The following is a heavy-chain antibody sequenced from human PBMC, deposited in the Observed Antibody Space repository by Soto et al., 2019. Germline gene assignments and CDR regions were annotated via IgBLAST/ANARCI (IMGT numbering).Heavy chain of an antibody. V-gene: IGHV4-4*02. CDR1: GGSISSSNW. Sequence: QVQLQESGPGLVKPSGTLSLTCAVSGGSISSSNWWSWVRQSPGKGLEWIGEIHHSGSTNYNPSLKSRATISVDKSKNQFSLKLSSVTAADTAVYYCAITYYSDSSGYYALGDWGQGTPVTVSS. D-gene: IGHD3-22*01. CDR3: AITYYSDSSGYYALGD. J-gene: IGHJ4*02. CDR2: IHHSGST.